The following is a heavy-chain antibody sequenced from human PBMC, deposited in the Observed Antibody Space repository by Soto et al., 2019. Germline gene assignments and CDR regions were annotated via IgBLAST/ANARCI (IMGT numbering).Heavy chain of an antibody. CDR3: AGTGGNSWYFDL. CDR1: GGSISSSSYY. Sequence: SETLSLTCTVSGGSISSSSYYWGWIRQPPGKGLEWIGSIYYSGSTYYNPSLKSRVTISVDTSKNQFSLKLSSVTAADTAVYYCAGTGGNSWYFDLWGRGTLVTVSS. CDR2: IYYSGST. J-gene: IGHJ2*01. V-gene: IGHV4-39*01. D-gene: IGHD2-21*02.